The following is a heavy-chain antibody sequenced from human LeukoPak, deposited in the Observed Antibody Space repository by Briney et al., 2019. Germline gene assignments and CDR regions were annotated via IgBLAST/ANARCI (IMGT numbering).Heavy chain of an antibody. J-gene: IGHJ2*01. CDR1: GYTFTSYD. CDR3: ARGGHYDILTGYYYWYFDL. CDR2: MNPNSGNT. Sequence: ASVKVSCKASGYTFTSYDINWVRQATGQGLEWMGWMNPNSGNTGYAQKFQGRVTMTRNTSISTAYMEPSSLRSEDTAVYYCARGGHYDILTGYYYWYFDLWGRGTLVTVSS. V-gene: IGHV1-8*01. D-gene: IGHD3-9*01.